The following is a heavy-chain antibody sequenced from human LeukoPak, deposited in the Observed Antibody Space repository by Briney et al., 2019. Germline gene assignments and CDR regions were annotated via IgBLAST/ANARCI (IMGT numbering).Heavy chain of an antibody. J-gene: IGHJ4*02. V-gene: IGHV4-39*07. CDR3: ARGYYDFWSGYYSRSDY. Sequence: SETLSLTCTVSGGSISSSSYYWGWIRQPPGRGLEWIGSIYYSGSTYYNPSLKSRVTISVDTSKNQFSLKLSSVTAADTAVYYCARGYYDFWSGYYSRSDYWGQGTLVTVSS. CDR1: GGSISSSSYY. D-gene: IGHD3-3*01. CDR2: IYYSGST.